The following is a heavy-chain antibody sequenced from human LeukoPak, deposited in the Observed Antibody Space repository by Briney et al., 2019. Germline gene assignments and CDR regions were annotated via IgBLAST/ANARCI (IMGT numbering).Heavy chain of an antibody. CDR2: IYTSGST. V-gene: IGHV4-4*07. Sequence: SETLSLTCTVSGGSISSYYWSWIRQPAGKGLEWIGRIYTSGSTNYNPSLKSRVTISVDTSKNQFSLKLSSVTAADTAVYYCASCYDSSGYYYVDAFDIWGQGTMVTVSS. J-gene: IGHJ3*02. CDR1: GGSISSYY. D-gene: IGHD3-22*01. CDR3: ASCYDSSGYYYVDAFDI.